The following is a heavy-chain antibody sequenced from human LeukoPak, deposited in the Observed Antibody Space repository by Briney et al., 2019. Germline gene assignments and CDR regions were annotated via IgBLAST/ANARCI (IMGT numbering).Heavy chain of an antibody. CDR2: ISWNSGSI. CDR3: AKVSLRYYYGMDV. Sequence: GGSLRLSCAASGFTFDDYAMHWVRQAPGKGLEWVSGISWNSGSIGYADSVKGRFTISRDNAKNSLYLQMNSLRAEDTALYYCAKVSLRYYYGMDVWGQGTTVTVSS. CDR1: GFTFDDYA. V-gene: IGHV3-9*01. J-gene: IGHJ6*02.